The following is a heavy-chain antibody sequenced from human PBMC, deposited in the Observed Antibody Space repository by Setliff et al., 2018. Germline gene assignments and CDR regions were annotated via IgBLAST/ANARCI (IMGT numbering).Heavy chain of an antibody. V-gene: IGHV1-69*13. J-gene: IGHJ4*02. D-gene: IGHD3-22*01. CDR3: ARDTHDKYDTSGYYLSLDS. Sequence: ASVKVSCKASGGTFRTDGFNWVRQAPGQGLEWMGRIIPVFGTAKYSQEFQGRVTVSADESTRTAYLDLRSLRFEDTAVYYCARDTHDKYDTSGYYLSLDSWGQGTLVTVSS. CDR2: IIPVFGTA. CDR1: GGTFRTDG.